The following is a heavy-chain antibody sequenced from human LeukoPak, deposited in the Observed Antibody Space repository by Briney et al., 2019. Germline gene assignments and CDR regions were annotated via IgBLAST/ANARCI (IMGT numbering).Heavy chain of an antibody. J-gene: IGHJ6*04. CDR3: ARDKYQPLSYYYGMDV. CDR2: IYYSGST. Sequence: SQTLSLTCTVSGGSISSGDYYWSWIRQPPGKGLEWIGYIYYSGSTYYNPSLKSRVTISVDTSKDQFSLKLSSVTAADAAVYYCARDKYQPLSYYYGMDVWGKGTTVTVSS. CDR1: GGSISSGDYY. D-gene: IGHD2-2*01. V-gene: IGHV4-30-4*01.